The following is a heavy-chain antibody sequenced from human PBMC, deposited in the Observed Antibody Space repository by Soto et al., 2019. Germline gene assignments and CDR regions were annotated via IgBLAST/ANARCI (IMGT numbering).Heavy chain of an antibody. D-gene: IGHD4-17*01. CDR1: GFTFSSYA. V-gene: IGHV3-23*01. CDR3: AKVQSYYGDNYYYYGMDV. CDR2: ISGSGGST. J-gene: IGHJ6*02. Sequence: LRLSCAASGFTFSSYAMSWVRQAPGQGLEWVSAISGSGGSTYYADSVKGRFTISRDNSKNTLYLQMNSLRAEDTAVYYCAKVQSYYGDNYYYYGMDVWGQGNTVTVSS.